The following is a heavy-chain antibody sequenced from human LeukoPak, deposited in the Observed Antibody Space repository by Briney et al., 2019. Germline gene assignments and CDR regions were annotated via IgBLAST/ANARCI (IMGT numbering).Heavy chain of an antibody. CDR3: ARKRMITFGGVIVYYFDY. Sequence: SETLSLTCAVYGGSFSGCYWSWIRQPPGKGLEWIGEINHSGSTNYNPSLKSRVTISVDTSKNQFSLKLSSVTAADTAVYYCARKRMITFGGVIVYYFDYWGQGTLVTVSS. J-gene: IGHJ4*02. D-gene: IGHD3-16*02. V-gene: IGHV4-34*01. CDR2: INHSGST. CDR1: GGSFSGCY.